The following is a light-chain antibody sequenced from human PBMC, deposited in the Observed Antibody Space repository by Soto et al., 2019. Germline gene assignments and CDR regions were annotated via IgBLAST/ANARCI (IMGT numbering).Light chain of an antibody. Sequence: DLPMTPSPSTLSASVGDRVTLTCRASQNIRSRLAWFQQKPGKAPNLLIYTGSSLQSGVPSRFSGSGSGTDFTLTINSLQPEDFATYYCQQAASFPITFGQGTRLEIK. CDR3: QQAASFPIT. CDR1: QNIRSR. V-gene: IGKV1-12*01. J-gene: IGKJ5*01. CDR2: TGS.